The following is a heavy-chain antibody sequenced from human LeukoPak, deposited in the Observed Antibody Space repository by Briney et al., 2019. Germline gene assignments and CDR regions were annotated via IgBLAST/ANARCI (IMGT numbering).Heavy chain of an antibody. CDR3: ARARDDYGDYDYFDY. CDR1: GGSISSYY. J-gene: IGHJ4*02. D-gene: IGHD4-17*01. Sequence: PSETLSLTCTVSGGSISSYYWSWIRQPPGKGLEWIGYIYYSGSTYYNPSLKSRVTISVDTSKNQFSLKLSSVTAADTAVYYCARARDDYGDYDYFDYWGQGTLVTVSS. CDR2: IYYSGST. V-gene: IGHV4-59*12.